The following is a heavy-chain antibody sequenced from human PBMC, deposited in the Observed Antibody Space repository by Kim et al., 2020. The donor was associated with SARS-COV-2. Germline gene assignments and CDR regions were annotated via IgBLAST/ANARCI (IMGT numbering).Heavy chain of an antibody. V-gene: IGHV4-39*01. CDR2: IYYSGST. J-gene: IGHJ3*02. CDR3: ARHEIVVVPAATAGAFDI. Sequence: SETLSLTCTVSGGSISSSSYYWGWIRQPPGKGLEWIGSIYYSGSTYYNPSLKSRVTISVDTSKNQFSLKLSSVTAADTAVYYCARHEIVVVPAATAGAFDIWGQGTMVTVSS. CDR1: GGSISSSSYY. D-gene: IGHD2-2*01.